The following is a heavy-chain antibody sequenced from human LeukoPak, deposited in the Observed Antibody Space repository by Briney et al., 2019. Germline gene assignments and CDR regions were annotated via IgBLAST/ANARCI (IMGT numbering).Heavy chain of an antibody. CDR1: GFTFSSYS. CDR2: ISSSSSYI. Sequence: GGSLRLSCAASGFTFSSYSMNWVRQAPGRGLEWVSSISSSSSYIYYADSVKGRFTISRDNAKNSLYLQMNSLRAEDTAVYYCARDDLYPSVAFDIWGQGTMVTVSS. D-gene: IGHD3-10*01. CDR3: ARDDLYPSVAFDI. J-gene: IGHJ3*02. V-gene: IGHV3-21*01.